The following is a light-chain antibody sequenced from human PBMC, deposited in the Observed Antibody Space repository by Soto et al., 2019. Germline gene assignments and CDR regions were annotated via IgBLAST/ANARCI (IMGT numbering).Light chain of an antibody. CDR3: QQLNSYPRT. J-gene: IGKJ1*01. CDR1: QGISSN. CDR2: AAS. Sequence: DIQLTQSPSFLSASVGDRVTITCRASQGISSNLAWYQQKPGKAPRLLIYAASTLQSGVPARFSGSGSGTEFTLTISSLQPEDFATYYCQQLNSYPRTFGQGTKVEIK. V-gene: IGKV1-9*01.